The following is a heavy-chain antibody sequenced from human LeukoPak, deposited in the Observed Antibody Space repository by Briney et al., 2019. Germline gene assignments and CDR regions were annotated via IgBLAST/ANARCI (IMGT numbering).Heavy chain of an antibody. D-gene: IGHD3-22*01. J-gene: IGHJ5*02. V-gene: IGHV4-30-2*01. CDR1: GGSISSGGYS. CDR2: IYHSGST. CDR3: ARAPFGYYDSSGYTNWFDP. Sequence: PQTLSLTCAVSGGSISSGGYSWSWIRQPPGKGLEWIGYIYHSGSTYYNPSLKSRVTISVDRSKNQFSLKLSSVTAADTAVYYCARAPFGYYDSSGYTNWFDPWGQGTLVTVSS.